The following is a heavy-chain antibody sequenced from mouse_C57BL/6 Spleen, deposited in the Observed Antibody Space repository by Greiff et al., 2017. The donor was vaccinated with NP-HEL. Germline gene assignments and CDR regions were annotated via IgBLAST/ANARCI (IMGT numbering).Heavy chain of an antibody. J-gene: IGHJ2*01. D-gene: IGHD4-1*01. Sequence: VMLVESGAELVRPGTSVKVSCKASGYAFTNYLIEWVKQRPGQGLEWIGVINPGSGGTNYNEKFKGKATLTADKSSSTAYMQLSSLTSEDSAVYFCARSLTGPFDYWGQGTTLTVSS. CDR3: ARSLTGPFDY. V-gene: IGHV1-54*01. CDR1: GYAFTNYL. CDR2: INPGSGGT.